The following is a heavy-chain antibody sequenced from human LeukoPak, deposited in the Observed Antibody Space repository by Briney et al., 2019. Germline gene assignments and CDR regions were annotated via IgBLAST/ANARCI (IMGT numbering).Heavy chain of an antibody. CDR3: ARSDGDYVPNLVDY. J-gene: IGHJ4*02. CDR2: INPNSGGT. V-gene: IGHV1-2*04. Sequence: GASAKVSCKASGYTFTGYYMHWVRQAPGQGLEWMGWINPNSGGTNYAQKFQGWVTMTRDTSISTAYMELSRLRSDDTAVYYCARSDGDYVPNLVDYWGQGTLVTVSS. CDR1: GYTFTGYY. D-gene: IGHD4-17*01.